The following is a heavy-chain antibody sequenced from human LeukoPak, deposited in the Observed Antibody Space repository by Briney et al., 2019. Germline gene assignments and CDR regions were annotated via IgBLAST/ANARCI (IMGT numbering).Heavy chain of an antibody. CDR3: ARVQRSSSGWYEAGLDY. D-gene: IGHD6-19*01. CDR2: INSDGSIT. V-gene: IGHV3-74*01. CDR1: GFTFSSYW. J-gene: IGHJ4*02. Sequence: GGSLRLSCAASGFTFSSYWMYWVRQAPGKGLVWVSHINSDGSITSYADSVKGRFTISRDNAKNTQYLQMNSLIAEDTAVYYCARVQRSSSGWYEAGLDYWGQGTLVTVSS.